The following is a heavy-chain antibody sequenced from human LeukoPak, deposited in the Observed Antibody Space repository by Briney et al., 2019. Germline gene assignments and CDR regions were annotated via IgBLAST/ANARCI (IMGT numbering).Heavy chain of an antibody. D-gene: IGHD1-7*01. Sequence: PSETLSLTCTVSGYSISSGFYWGWIRQPPGKGLEWIGTIFHTGTTHYNPSLKSRVTISVDTSKNQFSLKLSSVTAADTAVYYCAGDYCRTTACPFDYWGQGALVTVSS. CDR1: GYSISSGFY. CDR2: IFHTGTT. V-gene: IGHV4-38-2*02. CDR3: AGDYCRTTACPFDY. J-gene: IGHJ4*02.